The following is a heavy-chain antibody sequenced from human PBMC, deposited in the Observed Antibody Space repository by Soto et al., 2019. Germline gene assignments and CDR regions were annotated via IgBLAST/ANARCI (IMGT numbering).Heavy chain of an antibody. Sequence: ASVKVSCKASGGAFTGYYMHWVRQAPGQGLEWMGWINPNSGGKNYAQKFQGRVTMTRDTSISTAYTELSRLRSDDTAVYYCARYGYSVYYFDYWGKGTLVTVSS. CDR1: GGAFTGYY. V-gene: IGHV1-2*02. D-gene: IGHD3-22*01. CDR2: INPNSGGK. CDR3: ARYGYSVYYFDY. J-gene: IGHJ4*02.